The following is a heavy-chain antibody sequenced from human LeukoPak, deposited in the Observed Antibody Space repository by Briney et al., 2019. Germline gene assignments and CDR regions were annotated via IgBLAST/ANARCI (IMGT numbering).Heavy chain of an antibody. CDR2: INHSGST. V-gene: IGHV4-39*07. CDR3: ARGRSVYSSSWYPGWFDP. Sequence: SETLSLTCTVSGGSVSSGSYYWSWIRQPPGKGLEWIGEINHSGSTNYNPSLKSRVTISADTSKNQFSLKLSSVTAADAAVYYCARGRSVYSSSWYPGWFDPWGQGTLVTVSS. J-gene: IGHJ5*02. D-gene: IGHD6-13*01. CDR1: GGSVSSGSYY.